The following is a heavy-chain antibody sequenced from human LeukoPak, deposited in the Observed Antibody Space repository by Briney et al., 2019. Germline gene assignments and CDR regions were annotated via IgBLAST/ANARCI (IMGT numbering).Heavy chain of an antibody. Sequence: GGSLRLSCAASGFTFSSYSMNWVRQAPGKGVEWVARSKNKAQSFLTEYAASVKGRFIISRDDSRNSLFLQMNSLKTEDTAVYYCASPQRGSNNWNYFWGQGTLVTVSS. CDR1: GFTFSSYS. CDR2: SKNKAQSFLT. CDR3: ASPQRGSNNWNYF. J-gene: IGHJ4*02. D-gene: IGHD1-7*01. V-gene: IGHV3-72*01.